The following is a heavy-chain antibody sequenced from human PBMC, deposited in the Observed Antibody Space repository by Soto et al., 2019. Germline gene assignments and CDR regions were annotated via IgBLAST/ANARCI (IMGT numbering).Heavy chain of an antibody. Sequence: QVQLVQSGAEVKKPGASVKVSCKASGYTFTSYGISWVRQAPGQGLEWMGWISPYNGNTNYAQKLQGRVTMTTDTATSTADMELRSLRYDDTAVYYCARGIGGYFGVDYYYGMDVWGQGTTVTVSS. V-gene: IGHV1-18*01. J-gene: IGHJ6*02. CDR3: ARGIGGYFGVDYYYGMDV. CDR1: GYTFTSYG. CDR2: ISPYNGNT. D-gene: IGHD3-16*01.